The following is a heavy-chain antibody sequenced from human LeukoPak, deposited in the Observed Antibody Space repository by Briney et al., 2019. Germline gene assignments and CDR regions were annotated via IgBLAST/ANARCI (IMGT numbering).Heavy chain of an antibody. D-gene: IGHD4-17*01. CDR2: NSGSGDRA. CDR3: AKRPSDYGDYVTYFDY. V-gene: IGHV3-23*01. Sequence: PGGSLRLSCAASGFTFSNYGMGWVRQAPGKGLEWVSANSGSGDRAYYADSVKGRFTISRDNSKDTLYLQMDSLRDEDTAVYYCAKRPSDYGDYVTYFDYWGQGTLVTVSS. CDR1: GFTFSNYG. J-gene: IGHJ4*02.